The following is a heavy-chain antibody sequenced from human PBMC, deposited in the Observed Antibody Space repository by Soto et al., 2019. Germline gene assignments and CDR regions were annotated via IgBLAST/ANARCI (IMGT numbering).Heavy chain of an antibody. CDR1: GGTFSSYT. CDR2: IIPILGIA. J-gene: IGHJ3*02. V-gene: IGHV1-69*04. D-gene: IGHD3-22*01. Sequence: GASVKVSCKASGGTFSSYTISWVGQAPGQGLEWMGRIIPILGIANYAQKFQGRVTITADKSTSTAYMELSSLRSEDTAVYYCARDSPQYYYDSSGYRSDAFDIWGQGTMVTVSS. CDR3: ARDSPQYYYDSSGYRSDAFDI.